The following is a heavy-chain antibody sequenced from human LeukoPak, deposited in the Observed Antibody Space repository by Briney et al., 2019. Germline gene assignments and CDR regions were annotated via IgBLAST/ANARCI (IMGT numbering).Heavy chain of an antibody. CDR1: GYSFTSYW. CDR3: ARRGEVVAANYGMDV. CDR2: IYPGDSDT. V-gene: IGHV5-51*01. J-gene: IGHJ6*02. D-gene: IGHD2-15*01. Sequence: GESLKISCEGSGYSFTSYWIGWVRQMPGKGLEWMGIIYPGDSDTRYSPSFQGQVTISADKSISTAYLQWSSLKASDTAMYYCARRGEVVAANYGMDVWGQGTTVTVSS.